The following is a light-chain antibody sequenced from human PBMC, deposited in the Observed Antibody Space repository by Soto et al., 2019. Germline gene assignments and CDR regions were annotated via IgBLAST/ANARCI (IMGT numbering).Light chain of an antibody. CDR1: QGISNY. V-gene: IGKV1-27*01. CDR2: AAS. J-gene: IGKJ3*01. Sequence: DIPMTQSPSSLSASIGDRVTITCRASQGISNYLAWYQQKPGKVPKILIYAASTSQSGVPSRFRGTRSGTDFTLTISSLQPEDVAIYYCKKYNSAPFTFGHGTRVYIK. CDR3: KKYNSAPFT.